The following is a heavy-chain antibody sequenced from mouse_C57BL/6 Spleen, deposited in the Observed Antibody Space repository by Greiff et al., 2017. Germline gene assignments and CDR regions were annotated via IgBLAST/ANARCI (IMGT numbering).Heavy chain of an antibody. D-gene: IGHD4-1*01. J-gene: IGHJ1*03. Sequence: LVESGAELVKPGASVKISCKASGYAFSSYWMNWVKQRPGKGLEWIGQIYPGDGDTNYNGKFKGKATLTADKSSSTAYMQLSSLTSEDSAVYFCARCLGGGGYWYFDVWGTGTTVTVSS. V-gene: IGHV1-80*01. CDR2: IYPGDGDT. CDR3: ARCLGGGGYWYFDV. CDR1: GYAFSSYW.